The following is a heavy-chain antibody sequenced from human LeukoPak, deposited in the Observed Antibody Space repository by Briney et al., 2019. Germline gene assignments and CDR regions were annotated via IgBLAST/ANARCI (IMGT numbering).Heavy chain of an antibody. CDR3: ARGDDYGDWFDP. Sequence: SQTLSLTCTVSGGSISSGSYYWSWLRQPAGTGLEWIGRIYTSGSTNYNPSLKSRVTISVDTSKNQFSLKLSSVTAADTAVYYCARGDDYGDWFDPWGQGTLVTVSS. V-gene: IGHV4-61*02. J-gene: IGHJ5*02. D-gene: IGHD4-17*01. CDR2: IYTSGST. CDR1: GGSISSGSYY.